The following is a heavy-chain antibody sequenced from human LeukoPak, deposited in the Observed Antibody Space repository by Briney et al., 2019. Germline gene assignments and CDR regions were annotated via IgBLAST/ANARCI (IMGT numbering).Heavy chain of an antibody. V-gene: IGHV3-9*01. Sequence: PGGSLRLSCAASGFDFDDYAMQWVRQAPGKGLEWVSGISWNSNTKGYADSVKGRFTISRDNAKHSLYLQMDSPRPEDTALYYCAKDIVGSAMTGIDYWGQGTLVTVSS. J-gene: IGHJ4*02. CDR3: AKDIVGSAMTGIDY. CDR1: GFDFDDYA. D-gene: IGHD1-1*01. CDR2: ISWNSNTK.